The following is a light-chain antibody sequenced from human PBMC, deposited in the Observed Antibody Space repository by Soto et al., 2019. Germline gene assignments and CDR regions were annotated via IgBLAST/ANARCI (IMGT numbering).Light chain of an antibody. CDR2: GAS. V-gene: IGKV3-15*01. Sequence: EIVLTPSPGTLSLSPGERASLSCRASQSVTINLAWYQQKPDQAPRLLIYGASTRATGIPARFSGSGSGTEFTLTISSLQSEDFAVYYCQQYNNWPPWTFGQGTKVDI. CDR1: QSVTIN. J-gene: IGKJ1*01. CDR3: QQYNNWPPWT.